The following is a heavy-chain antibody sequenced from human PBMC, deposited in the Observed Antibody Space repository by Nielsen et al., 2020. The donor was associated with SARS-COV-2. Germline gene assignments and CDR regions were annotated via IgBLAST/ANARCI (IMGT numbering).Heavy chain of an antibody. Sequence: GESLKISCAASGFTFDDSGMTWVRQAPGKWLEWVSAINWTGRSTGYADSLEGRFSISRDNAKNSLYLQMNSLRAEDTALYYCARIGVAGTIYYFDYWGQGTLVIVSS. V-gene: IGHV3-20*04. CDR3: ARIGVAGTIYYFDY. J-gene: IGHJ4*02. D-gene: IGHD1-1*01. CDR2: INWTGRST. CDR1: GFTFDDSG.